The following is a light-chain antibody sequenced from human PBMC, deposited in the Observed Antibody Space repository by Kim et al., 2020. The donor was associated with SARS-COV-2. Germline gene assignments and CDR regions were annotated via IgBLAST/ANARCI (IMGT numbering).Light chain of an antibody. Sequence: QSALNQPASVSGSPGQSITISCTGTSSDIGSYSLVSWYQQYPGEAPKLMIYEGSKRPSGVSPRFSGSKSGNTASLTISGLQAEDEADYYCCSHAGGGTMLFGGGNQLTVL. CDR1: SSDIGSYSL. V-gene: IGLV2-23*01. CDR2: EGS. J-gene: IGLJ2*01. CDR3: CSHAGGGTML.